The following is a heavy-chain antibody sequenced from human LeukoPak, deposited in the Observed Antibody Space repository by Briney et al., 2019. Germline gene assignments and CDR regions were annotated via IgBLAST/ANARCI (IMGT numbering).Heavy chain of an antibody. J-gene: IGHJ4*02. CDR3: ASAPLGELSIDY. V-gene: IGHV4-38-2*01. CDR1: DYSISSGYF. CDR2: IYTSGGT. Sequence: SETLSLTCGVSDYSISSGYFWGWIRQPPGKGLEWIGRIYTSGGTNYNPSLKSRVTISVDTSKNQFSLKLSSVTAADTAVYYCASAPLGELSIDYWGQGTLVTVSS. D-gene: IGHD3-16*02.